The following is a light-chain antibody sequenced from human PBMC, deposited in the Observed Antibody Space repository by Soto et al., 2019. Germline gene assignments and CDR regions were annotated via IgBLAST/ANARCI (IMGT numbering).Light chain of an antibody. CDR1: QDIGTK. CDR2: DVS. V-gene: IGKV3-15*01. Sequence: EIVLTQSPAILAVSPGETGTRSCRASQDIGTKLAWYQQKPGQAPRLLMYDVSTRASAAPARFSGSGSGSEFTLTISSLQSEDFAVYYCQQYNNWPTTFGQGTKVDIK. J-gene: IGKJ1*01. CDR3: QQYNNWPTT.